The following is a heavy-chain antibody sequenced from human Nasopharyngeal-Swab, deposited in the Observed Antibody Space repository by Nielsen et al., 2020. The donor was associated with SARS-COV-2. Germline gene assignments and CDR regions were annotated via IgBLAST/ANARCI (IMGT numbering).Heavy chain of an antibody. CDR3: ARLWGSYRLGCFDS. Sequence: SETLSLTCTVFGGPISSNDYYCGWIRQPPGKGLEWIGNIFYSGSAYYHPSLKRRLTMSVDTSKNQFSVRLRSVAAADTAVYHCARLWGSYRLGCFDSWGQGTLVTVSS. D-gene: IGHD3-16*01. CDR1: GGPISSNDYY. V-gene: IGHV4-39*01. CDR2: IFYSGSA. J-gene: IGHJ4*02.